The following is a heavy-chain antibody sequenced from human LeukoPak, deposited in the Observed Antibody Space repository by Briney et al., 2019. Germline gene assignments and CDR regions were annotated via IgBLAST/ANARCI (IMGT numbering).Heavy chain of an antibody. CDR1: GYTFTGYY. D-gene: IGHD2-2*01. Sequence: ASVKVSCKASGYTFTGYYMHWVRQAPGQGLEWIGWINPNSGGTNYAQKFQGWVRMTRDTSISTAYMELSRMRSDDTAVYYCARARGYCSSTSCLGHPNGFDPWGQGTLVTVSS. CDR3: ARARGYCSSTSCLGHPNGFDP. V-gene: IGHV1-2*04. J-gene: IGHJ5*02. CDR2: INPNSGGT.